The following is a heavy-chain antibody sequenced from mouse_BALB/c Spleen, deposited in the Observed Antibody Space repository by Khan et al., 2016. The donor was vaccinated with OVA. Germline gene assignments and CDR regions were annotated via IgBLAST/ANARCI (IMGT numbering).Heavy chain of an antibody. J-gene: IGHJ2*01. CDR1: GLNIKDTY. V-gene: IGHV14-3*02. CDR2: IDARNGNN. D-gene: IGHD3-2*01. CDR3: ARIDRK. Sequence: VQLKQSGAELVKSGATVKLSCTASGLNIKDTYMHWLKQWPEQGLEWIGRIDARNGNNKYEPKIQGKGTITADTSTKTAYLKLSSLTSEDTAVYYCARIDRKWGQGTTLTVSS.